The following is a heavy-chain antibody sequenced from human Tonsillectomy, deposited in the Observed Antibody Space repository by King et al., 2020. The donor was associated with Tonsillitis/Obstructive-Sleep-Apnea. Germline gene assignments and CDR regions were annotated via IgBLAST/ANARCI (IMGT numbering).Heavy chain of an antibody. V-gene: IGHV4-34*01. CDR1: GGSFSGYY. CDR2: INHSGST. D-gene: IGHD2-2*02. J-gene: IGHJ5*02. CDR3: ARGLGVVVPAAIRRKYNWFDP. Sequence: QVQLQQWGAGLLKPSETLSLTCAVYGGSFSGYYWSWIRQPPGKGLEWIGEINHSGSTNYNPSLKSRVPISVDTSMNQFSLKLNSVTAADTAVYYCARGLGVVVPAAIRRKYNWFDPWGQGTLVTVSS.